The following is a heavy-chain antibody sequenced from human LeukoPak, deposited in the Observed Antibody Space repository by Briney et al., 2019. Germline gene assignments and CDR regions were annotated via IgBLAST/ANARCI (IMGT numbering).Heavy chain of an antibody. Sequence: ASVKVSCKASGYTFTSYGISWVRQAPGQGLEWMGWINTNTGNPTYAQGFTGRFVFSFDTSVSTSYLQISSLKAEDTAVYYCAREGSGYDSGTWYYYYGMDVWGQGTTVTVSS. CDR3: AREGSGYDSGTWYYYYGMDV. CDR2: INTNTGNP. J-gene: IGHJ6*02. CDR1: GYTFTSYG. D-gene: IGHD5-12*01. V-gene: IGHV7-4-1*02.